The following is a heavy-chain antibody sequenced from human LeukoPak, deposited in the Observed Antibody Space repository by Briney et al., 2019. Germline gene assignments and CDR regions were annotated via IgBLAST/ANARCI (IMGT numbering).Heavy chain of an antibody. CDR2: ITSSSSYI. V-gene: IGHV3-21*01. Sequence: GGSLRLSCAASGFTFSNYAMRWVRQAPGKGLEWVSSITSSSSYIYYADSVKGRFTISRDNAKNSLYLQINSLRAEDTAVYYCARDPYSGGYGDYYYYYMDVWGKGTTVTISS. CDR3: ARDPYSGGYGDYYYYYMDV. D-gene: IGHD1-26*01. CDR1: GFTFSNYA. J-gene: IGHJ6*03.